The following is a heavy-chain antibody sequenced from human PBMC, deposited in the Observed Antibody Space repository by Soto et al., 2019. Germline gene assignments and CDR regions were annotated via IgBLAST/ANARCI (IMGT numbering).Heavy chain of an antibody. V-gene: IGHV3-9*01. D-gene: IGHD6-19*01. CDR2: ISWNSGSI. J-gene: IGHJ4*02. Sequence: GGSLRLSCAASGFTFDDYAMHWVRQAPGKGLEWVSGISWNSGSIGYADSVKGRFTISRDNAKNSLYLQMNSLRAEDTALYYCAKGYSSGWYNGCFDYWGQGTLVTVSS. CDR1: GFTFDDYA. CDR3: AKGYSSGWYNGCFDY.